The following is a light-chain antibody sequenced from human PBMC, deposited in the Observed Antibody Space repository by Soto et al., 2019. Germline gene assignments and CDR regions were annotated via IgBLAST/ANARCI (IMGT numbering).Light chain of an antibody. Sequence: LTKYKTTLSLSPGERATLSCRASQYVSSFLAWYQQKAGQAPRLLIYDASHRATGIPARFSGSGSGTDFTLTINSLEPEDFALYYCQPYNSYGTFGQRTNVDI. V-gene: IGKV3-11*01. CDR1: QYVSSF. CDR3: QPYNSYGT. J-gene: IGKJ1*01. CDR2: DAS.